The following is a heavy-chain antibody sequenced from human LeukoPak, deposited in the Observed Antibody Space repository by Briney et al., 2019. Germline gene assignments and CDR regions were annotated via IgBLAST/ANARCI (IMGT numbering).Heavy chain of an antibody. V-gene: IGHV4-34*01. Sequence: PSETLSLTCAVYGGSFSGYYWSWIRQPPGKGLEWIGEINHSGSTNYNPSLKSRVTVSVDTSKNQFSLKLNSVTAADTAVYYCARGRYSGYVAYRYFDYWGQGTLVTVSS. CDR2: INHSGST. D-gene: IGHD5-12*01. CDR1: GGSFSGYY. J-gene: IGHJ4*02. CDR3: ARGRYSGYVAYRYFDY.